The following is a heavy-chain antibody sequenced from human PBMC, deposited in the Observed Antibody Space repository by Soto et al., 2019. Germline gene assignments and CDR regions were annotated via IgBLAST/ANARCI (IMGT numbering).Heavy chain of an antibody. CDR3: ARVATGTEPGDYYYYMDV. CDR1: GYSFTSYW. J-gene: IGHJ6*03. D-gene: IGHD1-1*01. CDR2: IYPGDSDT. V-gene: IGHV5-51*01. Sequence: GESLKISCKGSGYSFTSYWIGWVRQMPGKGLEWMGIIYPGDSDTRYSPSFQGQVTISADKSISTAYLQWSSLKASDTAMYYCARVATGTEPGDYYYYMDVWGKGTTVTVSS.